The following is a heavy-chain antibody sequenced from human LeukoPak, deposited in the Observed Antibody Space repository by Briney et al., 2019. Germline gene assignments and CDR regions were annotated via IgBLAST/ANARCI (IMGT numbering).Heavy chain of an antibody. Sequence: SETLSLTCTVSGGSISSYYWSWIRQPPGKGLEWIGYIYYSGSTNYNPSLKSRVTISVDTSKNQFSLKLSSVTAADTAVYYCASRYYYDSSGYYYRSFDYWGQGTLVTVSS. V-gene: IGHV4-59*01. CDR3: ASRYYYDSSGYYYRSFDY. D-gene: IGHD3-22*01. J-gene: IGHJ4*02. CDR1: GGSISSYY. CDR2: IYYSGST.